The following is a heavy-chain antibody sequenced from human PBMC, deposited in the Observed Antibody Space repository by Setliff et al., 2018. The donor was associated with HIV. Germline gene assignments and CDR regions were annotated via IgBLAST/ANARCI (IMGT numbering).Heavy chain of an antibody. CDR2: MNHSGSR. D-gene: IGHD4-17*01. CDR1: GGSVSGYY. Sequence: SETLSLTCAVYGGSVSGYYWSWIRQPPGKGLEWIGEMNHSGSRKYNPSLKSRVTMSVDTSKRQFSLNLTSVTAADTAVYYCARLWLHYGADIPKFDPWGQGTLVTVSS. V-gene: IGHV4-34*01. CDR3: ARLWLHYGADIPKFDP. J-gene: IGHJ5*02.